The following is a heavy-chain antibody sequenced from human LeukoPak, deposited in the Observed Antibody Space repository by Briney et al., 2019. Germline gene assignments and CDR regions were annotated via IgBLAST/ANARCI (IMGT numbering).Heavy chain of an antibody. Sequence: GGSLRLSCAASGFTFSSYWMSWVRQAPGKGLEWVAVISYDGSNKYYADSVKGRFTISRDNSKNTLYLQMNSLRAEDTAVYYCARDGSSSSWYFYENYYYMDVWGKGTTVTVSS. J-gene: IGHJ6*03. V-gene: IGHV3-30-3*01. D-gene: IGHD6-13*01. CDR3: ARDGSSSSWYFYENYYYMDV. CDR1: GFTFSSYW. CDR2: ISYDGSNK.